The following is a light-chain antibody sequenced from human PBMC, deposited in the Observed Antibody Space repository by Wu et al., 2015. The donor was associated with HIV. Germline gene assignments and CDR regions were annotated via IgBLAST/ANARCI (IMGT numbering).Light chain of an antibody. CDR2: GAS. V-gene: IGKV3-15*01. J-gene: IGKJ2*01. Sequence: EIVLTQSPATLSLSPGERATLSCRASQSVSSNLAWYQQKPGQAPRLLIYGASTRATGIPARFSGSGSGTEFTLTISSMQSEDFAVYYCQQYNNWPLYTFGQGTKVEMK. CDR3: QQYNNWPLYT. CDR1: QSVSSN.